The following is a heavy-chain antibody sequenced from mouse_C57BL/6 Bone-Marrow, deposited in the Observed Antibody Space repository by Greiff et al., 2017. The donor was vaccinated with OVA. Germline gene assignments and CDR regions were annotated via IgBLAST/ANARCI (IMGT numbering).Heavy chain of an antibody. V-gene: IGHV5-4*03. Sequence: EVMLVESGGGLVKPGGSLKLSCAAPGFTFSSYAMSWVRQTPEKRLEWVATISDGGSYTYYPDNVKGRFTISRDNAKNNLYLQMSHLKSEDTAMYYCARYYYYGYYFDYWGQGTTLTVSS. J-gene: IGHJ2*01. D-gene: IGHD1-1*01. CDR1: GFTFSSYA. CDR3: ARYYYYGYYFDY. CDR2: ISDGGSYT.